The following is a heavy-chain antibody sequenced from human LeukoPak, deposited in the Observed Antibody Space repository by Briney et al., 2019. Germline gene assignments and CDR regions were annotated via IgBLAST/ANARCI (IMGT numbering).Heavy chain of an antibody. CDR3: ARVKSWYYDSTGYFDY. D-gene: IGHD3-22*01. V-gene: IGHV4-34*01. J-gene: IGHJ4*02. CDR1: GGSFSGYY. CDR2: INHSGST. Sequence: SETLSLTCAVYGGSFSGYYWSWVRQPPGKGREWIGEINHSGSTNYNPSLKSRVTISVDTSTNQFSLKLSSVTAADTAVYYCARVKSWYYDSTGYFDYWGQGTLVTVSS.